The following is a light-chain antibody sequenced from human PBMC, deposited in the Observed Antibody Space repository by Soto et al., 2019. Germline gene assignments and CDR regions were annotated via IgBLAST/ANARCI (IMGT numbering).Light chain of an antibody. CDR3: QSYDSSTLV. V-gene: IGLV1-40*01. J-gene: IGLJ1*01. CDR2: ANN. Sequence: QSVLTQPPSVSGAPGQRVSISCTGSSSNIGAGYDVHWYQHLPGTAPKLLIYANNNRPSGVPDRFSGSKSGTSASLAITGLQAEDEADYYCQSYDSSTLVFGTGTKVTVL. CDR1: SSNIGAGYD.